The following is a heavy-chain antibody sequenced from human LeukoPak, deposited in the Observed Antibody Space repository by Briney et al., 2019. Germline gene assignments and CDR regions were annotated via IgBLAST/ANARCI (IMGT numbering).Heavy chain of an antibody. CDR2: ISDDGSHT. CDR3: ARVFATGPSFDY. D-gene: IGHD3-9*01. Sequence: GGSLRLSCAASGFTFSSYWMHWVRHSPGKGLEWVSRISDDGSHTGYADSVKGRFTISRDNARNTLFLQMNSLRAEDTAVYYCARVFATGPSFDYWGQGTLVTVSS. CDR1: GFTFSSYW. V-gene: IGHV3-74*01. J-gene: IGHJ4*02.